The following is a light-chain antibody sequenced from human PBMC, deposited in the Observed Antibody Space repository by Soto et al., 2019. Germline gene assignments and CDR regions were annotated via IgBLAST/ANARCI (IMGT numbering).Light chain of an antibody. CDR3: ASNTAGYTRL. V-gene: IGLV2-14*01. CDR2: EVS. CDR1: SSDVGGDRY. Sequence: QSALTQPASVSGSPGQSITISCTGTSSDVGGDRYVSWYQQHPGKAPKVMIYEVSNRPAGVSIRFSGSKSGNTASLTISGLQAEDEADYYCASNTAGYTRLFCTGTKLTVL. J-gene: IGLJ3*02.